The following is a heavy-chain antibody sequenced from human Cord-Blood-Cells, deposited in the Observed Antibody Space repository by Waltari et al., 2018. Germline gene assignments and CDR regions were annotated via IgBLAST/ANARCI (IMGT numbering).Heavy chain of an antibody. CDR3: ARGRLELVGATLGYFDY. CDR2: IYHSGST. V-gene: IGHV4-4*02. J-gene: IGHJ4*02. CDR1: GGSISSSNW. Sequence: QVQLQESGPGLVKPSGTLSLTCAVSGGSISSSNWWSWVRQPQGKGLEWIGEIYHSGSTNYNPSLKSRVTISVDKSKNQFSLKLSSVTAADTAVYYCARGRLELVGATLGYFDYWGQGTLVTVSS. D-gene: IGHD1-26*01.